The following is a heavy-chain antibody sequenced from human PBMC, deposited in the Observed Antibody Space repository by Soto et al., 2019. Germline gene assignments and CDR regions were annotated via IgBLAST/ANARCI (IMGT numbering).Heavy chain of an antibody. J-gene: IGHJ6*02. V-gene: IGHV3-33*01. CDR2: IWYDGSNK. Sequence: QVQLVESGGGVVQPGRSLRLSCAASGFTFSRYGMHWVRQAPGKGLEWVAVIWYDGSNKYSADSVKGRFTISRDNSKNTLYLHMSSLRVEDTPVYYCARDHSYGNRGMDVWGQGTTVTVSS. CDR1: GFTFSRYG. D-gene: IGHD2-8*01. CDR3: ARDHSYGNRGMDV.